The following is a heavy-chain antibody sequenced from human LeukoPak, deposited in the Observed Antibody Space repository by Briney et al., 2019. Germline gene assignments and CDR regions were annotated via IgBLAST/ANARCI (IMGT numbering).Heavy chain of an antibody. D-gene: IGHD6-13*01. CDR2: ISWNSGSI. Sequence: GGSLTLSCAASGFTFDDYAMHWVRQAPGEGLEWVSGISWNSGSIGYADSVKGRFTISRDNAKNSLYLQMNSLRAEDTALYYCAKDAAAGSGYYFDYWGQGTLVTVSS. CDR1: GFTFDDYA. CDR3: AKDAAAGSGYYFDY. J-gene: IGHJ4*02. V-gene: IGHV3-9*01.